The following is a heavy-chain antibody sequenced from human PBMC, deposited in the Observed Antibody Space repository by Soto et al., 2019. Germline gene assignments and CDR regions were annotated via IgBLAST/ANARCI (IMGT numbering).Heavy chain of an antibody. Sequence: QVHLVQSGDEVGEPGASVKVSCKASGYNFNDYFMHWVRQAPGQGLEWMGWIKPRSGETKYEQKFHGRVILTSDMSISTAYMEVTLGTSDDAAVYFCAAETGADAFDYWGQGTLVIVST. V-gene: IGHV1-2*02. CDR2: IKPRSGET. CDR3: AAETGADAFDY. CDR1: GYNFNDYF. J-gene: IGHJ4*02. D-gene: IGHD1-1*01.